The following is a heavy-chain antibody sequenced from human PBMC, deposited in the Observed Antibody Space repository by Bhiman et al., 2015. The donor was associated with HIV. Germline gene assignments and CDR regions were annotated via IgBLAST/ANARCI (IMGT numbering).Heavy chain of an antibody. CDR3: ARETLRSVRVGAPDF. V-gene: IGHV3-66*02. D-gene: IGHD1-26*01. CDR2: VYSGGNT. CDR1: GFSVSSNY. Sequence: EVHLVESGGDLVQPGGSLRLACAASGFSVSSNYMSWVRQAPGKGLEWVSTVYSGGNTFYADSVKGRFTISRDNSKNTLHLQMNSLRAEDTAVYFCARETLRSVRVGAPDFWGQGTLVTASS. J-gene: IGHJ4*02.